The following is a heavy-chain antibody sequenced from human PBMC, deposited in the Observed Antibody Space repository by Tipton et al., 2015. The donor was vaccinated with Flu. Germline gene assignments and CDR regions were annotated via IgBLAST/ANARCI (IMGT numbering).Heavy chain of an antibody. CDR1: GFTFSSYA. CDR2: ISYDGSNK. D-gene: IGHD3-22*01. J-gene: IGHJ4*02. V-gene: IGHV3-30-3*01. CDR3: ARVLLVYYDSSCYYDY. Sequence: VQLVQSGGGVVQPGRSLRLSCAASGFTFSSYAMHWVRQAPGKGLEWVAVISYDGSNKYYADSVKGRFTISRDNSKNTLYLQMNSLRAEDTAVYYCARVLLVYYDSSCYYDYWGQGTLVTVSS.